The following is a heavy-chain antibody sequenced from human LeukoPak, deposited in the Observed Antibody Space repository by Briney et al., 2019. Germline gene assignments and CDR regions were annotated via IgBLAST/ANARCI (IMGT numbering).Heavy chain of an antibody. J-gene: IGHJ4*02. D-gene: IGHD3-22*01. CDR3: TTGNYYDSSGYYFDY. Sequence: PGGSLRLSCAASGFTFSNAWVSWVRQAPGKGLEWVGRIKSKTDGGTTDYAAPVKGRFTISRDDSKNTLYLQMNSLKTEDTAVYYCTTGNYYDSSGYYFDYWGQGTLVTVSS. CDR1: GFTFSNAW. CDR2: IKSKTDGGTT. V-gene: IGHV3-15*01.